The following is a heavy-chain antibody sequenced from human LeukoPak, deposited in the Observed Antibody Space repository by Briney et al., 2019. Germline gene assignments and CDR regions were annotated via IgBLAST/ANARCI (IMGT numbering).Heavy chain of an antibody. CDR2: IRSKANNYAT. J-gene: IGHJ4*02. CDR3: TRQTDFSSAPIAK. V-gene: IGHV3-73*01. CDR1: GFSVSGFA. D-gene: IGHD3-3*01. Sequence: GGSLRLSCAASGFSVSGFAMHWVSPASGKGLEWVGRIRSKANNYATAYAASVKGRFNIYRDDSKNAAYLQMNSVKTEETAVYYCTRQTDFSSAPIAKWGQGPLVTVSS.